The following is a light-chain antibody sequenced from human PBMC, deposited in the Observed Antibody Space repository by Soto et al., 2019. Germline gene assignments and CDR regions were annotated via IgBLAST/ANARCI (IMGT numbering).Light chain of an antibody. Sequence: QSVLTQPPSVSGAPGQRVXISCTGSSSNIGAGYDVHWYQQLPGTAPKLLIYGNNNRPSGVPDRFSGSKSGTSASLAITGLQAEDEADYYCQSYDNSLSXIYVFGTGTKLTVL. CDR1: SSNIGAGYD. J-gene: IGLJ1*01. V-gene: IGLV1-40*01. CDR3: QSYDNSLSXIYV. CDR2: GNN.